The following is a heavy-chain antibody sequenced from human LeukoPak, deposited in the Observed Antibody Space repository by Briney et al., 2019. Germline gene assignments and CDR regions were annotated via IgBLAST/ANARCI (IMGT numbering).Heavy chain of an antibody. CDR2: ISSSSSYI. CDR3: VREVHSGYYGMDV. Sequence: GGSLRLSCAASGFTFSSYGMHWVRQAPGKGLEWVSSISSSSSYIYYVDSVKGRFTISRDNAKNSLYLQMNSLRVEDTAVYYCVREVHSGYYGMDVWGQGTTVTVSS. V-gene: IGHV3-21*01. J-gene: IGHJ6*02. CDR1: GFTFSSYG. D-gene: IGHD2-15*01.